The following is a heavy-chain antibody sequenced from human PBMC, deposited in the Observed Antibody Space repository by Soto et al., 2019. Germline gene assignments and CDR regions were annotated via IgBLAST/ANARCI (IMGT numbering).Heavy chain of an antibody. CDR2: IDPSDSYT. CDR3: AATTRDYYYYGMDV. V-gene: IGHV5-10-1*01. D-gene: IGHD4-17*01. J-gene: IGHJ6*02. Sequence: GESLKISCKGSGYSFTSYWISWVRQMPGKGLEWMGRIDPSDSYTNYSPSFQGHVTISADKSISTAYLQWSSLKASDTAMYYCAATTRDYYYYGMDVWGQGTKVTVSS. CDR1: GYSFTSYW.